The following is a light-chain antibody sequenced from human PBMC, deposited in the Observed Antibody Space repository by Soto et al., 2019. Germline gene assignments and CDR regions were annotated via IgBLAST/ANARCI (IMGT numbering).Light chain of an antibody. V-gene: IGKV3-11*01. J-gene: IGKJ5*01. Sequence: EIVLTQSPATLSKSPGERVTLSCRASQSIDTYLGWYQQKPGQAPRLLIYDASNRATGIPTRFSGSGSGTDFTLTISSLEPEDFGVYYCQQRSRWPPITFGQGTRLEIK. CDR3: QQRSRWPPIT. CDR2: DAS. CDR1: QSIDTY.